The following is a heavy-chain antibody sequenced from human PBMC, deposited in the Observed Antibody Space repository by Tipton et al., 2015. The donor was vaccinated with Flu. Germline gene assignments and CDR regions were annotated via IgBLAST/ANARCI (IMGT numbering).Heavy chain of an antibody. Sequence: LRLSCTVSGGSLSSYYWSWIRQPAGKGLEWIGRMYTSGSTSYNPSLKSRLTMSVDASKQQFSLKLSSMTAADTAVYYCARGSGSGTFMIFDLWGQGTLVTVSS. CDR2: MYTSGST. CDR3: ARGSGSGTFMIFDL. CDR1: GGSLSSYY. D-gene: IGHD3-10*01. J-gene: IGHJ4*02. V-gene: IGHV4-4*07.